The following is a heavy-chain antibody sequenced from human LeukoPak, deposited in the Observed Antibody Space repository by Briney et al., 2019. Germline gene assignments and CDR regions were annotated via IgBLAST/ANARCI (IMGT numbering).Heavy chain of an antibody. CDR3: AKADSARGVTLKTPIDL. CDR2: ISGSGGST. CDR1: GFTFSSYA. Sequence: PGGSLRLSCAASGFTFSSYAMSWVHQARGKGLEWVSVISGSGGSTYYADSVKGRFTISRDNSKNTLYLQMNSLRGEDTAVYYCAKADSARGVTLKTPIDLWGQGTLVNVSS. D-gene: IGHD2-21*02. J-gene: IGHJ5*02. V-gene: IGHV3-23*01.